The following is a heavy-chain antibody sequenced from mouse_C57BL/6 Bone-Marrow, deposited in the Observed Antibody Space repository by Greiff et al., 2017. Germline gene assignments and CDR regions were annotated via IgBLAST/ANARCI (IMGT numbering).Heavy chain of an antibody. V-gene: IGHV1-69*01. CDR1: GYTFTSYW. CDR2: IDPSDSYT. J-gene: IGHJ2*01. CDR3: ARGRGGYFDC. Sequence: VQLQQPGAELVMPGASVKLSCKASGYTFTSYWMHWVKQRPGQGLEWIGEIDPSDSYTNYNQKFKGKSTLTVDKSSSTAYMQLSSLTSEDSAVYYCARGRGGYFDCWGQGTTLTVSS.